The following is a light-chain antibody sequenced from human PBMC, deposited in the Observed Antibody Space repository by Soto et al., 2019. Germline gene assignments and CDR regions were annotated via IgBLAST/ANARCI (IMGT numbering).Light chain of an antibody. CDR1: QSVSSSY. CDR3: QQYGTSPIT. V-gene: IGKV3-20*01. J-gene: IGKJ5*01. CDR2: GAS. Sequence: IVLTHSPGTLSLSPGERATLSCSASQSVSSSYLAWYQQKPGQAPRLLIYGASSKATGIPDRFSGSGSGTDFTFTISRLEPEDFAVYYCQQYGTSPITFGQGTRLEI.